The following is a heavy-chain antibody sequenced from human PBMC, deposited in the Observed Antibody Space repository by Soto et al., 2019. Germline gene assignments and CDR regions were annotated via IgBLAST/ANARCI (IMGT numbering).Heavy chain of an antibody. CDR2: IIPIFGTA. Sequence: SVKVSCKASGGTFSSYAISWVRQAPGRGLEWMGGIIPIFGTANDAQKFQGRVTITADESTSTAYMELSSLRSEDTAVYYCARDRDTITMVRGVIGSRYYYYGMDVWGQGTTVTVSS. J-gene: IGHJ6*02. CDR3: ARDRDTITMVRGVIGSRYYYYGMDV. D-gene: IGHD3-10*01. V-gene: IGHV1-69*13. CDR1: GGTFSSYA.